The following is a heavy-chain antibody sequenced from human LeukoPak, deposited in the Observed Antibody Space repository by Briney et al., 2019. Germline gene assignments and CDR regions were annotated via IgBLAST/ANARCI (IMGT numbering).Heavy chain of an antibody. D-gene: IGHD6-19*01. Sequence: GGSLRLSCAASGFTFSSYAMSWVRQAPGKGLEWVSDISGSGGSTYYADSVKGRFTISRDNSKNTLYLQMNSLRAEDTAVYYCAKAPYSSGWYEHFQHWGQGTLVTVSS. V-gene: IGHV3-23*01. CDR1: GFTFSSYA. J-gene: IGHJ1*01. CDR2: ISGSGGST. CDR3: AKAPYSSGWYEHFQH.